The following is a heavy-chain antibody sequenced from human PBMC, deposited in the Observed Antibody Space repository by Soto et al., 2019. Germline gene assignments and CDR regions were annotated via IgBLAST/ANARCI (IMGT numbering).Heavy chain of an antibody. CDR3: ARADIVATISLIDY. Sequence: ASVKVSCKASGYAFTSYAMHWVRQAPGQRLEWMGWINAGNGNTKYSQKFQGRVTMTRDTSTSTVYMELSSLRSEDTAVYYCARADIVATISLIDYWGQGTLVTVSS. V-gene: IGHV1-3*01. CDR2: INAGNGNT. CDR1: GYAFTSYA. J-gene: IGHJ4*02. D-gene: IGHD5-12*01.